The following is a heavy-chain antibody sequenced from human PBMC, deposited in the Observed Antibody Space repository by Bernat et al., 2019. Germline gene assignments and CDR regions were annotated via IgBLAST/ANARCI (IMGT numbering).Heavy chain of an antibody. CDR1: GFSVSRNY. V-gene: IGHV3-53*01. CDR2: ISGSGGST. D-gene: IGHD6-19*01. CDR3: AKCSGWTVYYYYGMDV. J-gene: IGHJ6*02. Sequence: EVQLVESGGGLIQPGGSLRLSCAASGFSVSRNYMSWVRQAPGKGLEWVSVISGSGGSTYYADSVKGRFTISRDNSKNTLYLQMNSLRAEDTAVYYCAKCSGWTVYYYYGMDVWGQGTTVTVSS.